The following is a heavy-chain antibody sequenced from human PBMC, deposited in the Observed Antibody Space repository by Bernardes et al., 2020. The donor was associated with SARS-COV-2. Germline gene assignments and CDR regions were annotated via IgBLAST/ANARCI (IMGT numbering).Heavy chain of an antibody. Sequence: GRSLRPSCAASGFTFGGYVMTWVRQAPGKGLEWVSAISGSGSATYYTDSVKGRFTISRDNSKNTLFLQMNSLRAEDTALYFCAREDYELDLWGQGTLVTVSS. D-gene: IGHD4-17*01. CDR3: AREDYELDL. CDR1: GFTFGGYV. V-gene: IGHV3-23*01. J-gene: IGHJ5*02. CDR2: ISGSGSAT.